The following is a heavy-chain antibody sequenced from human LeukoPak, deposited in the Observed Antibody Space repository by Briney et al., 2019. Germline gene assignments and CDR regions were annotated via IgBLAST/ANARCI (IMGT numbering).Heavy chain of an antibody. CDR2: IYYSGST. CDR1: GGSISSYY. J-gene: IGHJ6*03. D-gene: IGHD2-8*01. CDR3: ATNGYYCMDV. V-gene: IGHV4-59*12. Sequence: PSETLSLTCTVSGGSISSYYWSWIRQPPGKGLEWIGYIYYSGSTNYNPSLKSRVTISVDTSKNQFSLKVNSLTAADTAVYYCATNGYYCMDVWGKGTTVTVSS.